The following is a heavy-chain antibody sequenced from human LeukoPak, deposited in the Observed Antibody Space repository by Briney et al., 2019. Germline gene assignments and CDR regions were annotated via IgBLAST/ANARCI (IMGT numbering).Heavy chain of an antibody. J-gene: IGHJ4*02. CDR2: IYYSGST. D-gene: IGHD6-19*01. V-gene: IGHV4-59*01. CDR1: GGSISSYY. Sequence: SETLSLTCTVSGGSISSYYWSWIRQPPGKGLEWIGYIYYSGSTNYNPSLKSRVTISVDTSKNQFSLKLSSVTAADTAVYYCARVLSTSGWPFDYWGQGTLVTVSS. CDR3: ARVLSTSGWPFDY.